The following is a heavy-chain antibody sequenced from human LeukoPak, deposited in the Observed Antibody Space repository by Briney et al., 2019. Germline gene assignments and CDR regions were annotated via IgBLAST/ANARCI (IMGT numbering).Heavy chain of an antibody. J-gene: IGHJ6*03. CDR1: GGSISSYY. V-gene: IGHV4-59*01. D-gene: IGHD3-10*01. Sequence: SETLSLTCTVSGGSISSYYWSWIRQPPGKGLEWIGYIYYSGSTNYNPSLKSRVTISVDTSKNQFSLKLSSVTAADTAVYYCAGTGTWFGEVPYYYYMDVWGKGTTVTISS. CDR3: AGTGTWFGEVPYYYYMDV. CDR2: IYYSGST.